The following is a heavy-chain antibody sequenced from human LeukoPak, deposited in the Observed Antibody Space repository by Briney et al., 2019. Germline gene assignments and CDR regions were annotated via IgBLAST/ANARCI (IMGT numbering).Heavy chain of an antibody. CDR1: GFTFTGYY. J-gene: IGHJ4*02. CDR2: VNPNSGGT. D-gene: IGHD4-23*01. Sequence: ASVKLSCKASGFTFTGYYIHWVRQAPGQGLEWMGWVNPNSGGTNYAQMFQGRVTMTRDTSINTAYMKLSGLRSDDTAVYYCARDSYGGNWSLGYWGQGTLVTVSS. CDR3: ARDSYGGNWSLGY. V-gene: IGHV1-2*02.